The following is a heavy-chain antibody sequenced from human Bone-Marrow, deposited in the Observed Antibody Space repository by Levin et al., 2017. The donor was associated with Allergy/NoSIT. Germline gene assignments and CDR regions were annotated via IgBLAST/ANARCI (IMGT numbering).Heavy chain of an antibody. V-gene: IGHV3-15*01. J-gene: IGHJ4*02. CDR3: TTDPRH. CDR1: GFTFNDAW. Sequence: GGSLRLSCTASGFTFNDAWMSWVRQAPGKGLEWLGRIKNKGDGGTADFAAPVKGRFTISRDDSKRKLYLQMNSLKTEDTAVYYCTTDPRHWGQGTLVTVSS. CDR2: IKNKGDGGTA.